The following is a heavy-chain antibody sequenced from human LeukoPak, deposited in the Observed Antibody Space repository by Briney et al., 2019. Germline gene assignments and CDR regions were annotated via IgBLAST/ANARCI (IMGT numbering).Heavy chain of an antibody. D-gene: IGHD3-9*01. CDR2: IYHSGST. V-gene: IGHV4-39*07. CDR1: GDSISSRSYY. CDR3: ARGFDWLLSSYFDY. Sequence: SETLSLTCTVSGDSISSRSYYWGWIRQPPGKGLEWIGEIYHSGSTNYNPSLKSRVTISVDKSKNQFSLKLSSVTAADTAVYYCARGFDWLLSSYFDYWGQGTLVPVSS. J-gene: IGHJ4*02.